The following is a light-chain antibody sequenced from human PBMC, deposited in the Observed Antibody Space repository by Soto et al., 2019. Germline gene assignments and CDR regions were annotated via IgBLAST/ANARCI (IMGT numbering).Light chain of an antibody. Sequence: QSALTQPRSVSGSPGQSVAISCTGTSSDVGGYDYVSWFQQHPGKAPKLMIYDVTKRPSGVPDRFSGSKSGNTASLTISGIQAEDEADYYCCSYAGSPYVFGPGTKVTVL. J-gene: IGLJ1*01. CDR2: DVT. CDR1: SSDVGGYDY. V-gene: IGLV2-11*01. CDR3: CSYAGSPYV.